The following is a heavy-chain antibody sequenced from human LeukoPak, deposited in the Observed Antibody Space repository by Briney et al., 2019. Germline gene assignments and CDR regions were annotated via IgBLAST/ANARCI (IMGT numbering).Heavy chain of an antibody. CDR2: MNPNSGNT. J-gene: IGHJ5*02. CDR1: GYTFTSYE. D-gene: IGHD3-22*01. V-gene: IGHV1-8*01. CDR3: ARSNYYYDSSGYYRGWFDP. Sequence: ASVKVSCKASGYTFTSYEINWVRQATGQGLEWMGWMNPNSGNTGYAQKFQGRVTMTRNTSISTAYMEPSSLRSEDTAVYYCARSNYYYDSSGYYRGWFDPWGQGTLVTVSS.